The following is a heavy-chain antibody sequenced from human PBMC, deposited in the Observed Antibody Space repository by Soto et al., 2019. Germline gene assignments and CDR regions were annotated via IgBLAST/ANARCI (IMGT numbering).Heavy chain of an antibody. CDR2: ISAYNGNT. CDR1: GYTFTSYG. V-gene: IGHV1-18*01. Sequence: QVQLVQSGAEVKKPGASVKVSCKASGYTFTSYGISWVRQAPGQGLEWMGWISAYNGNTNYAQKLQGRGTMTTDTSTSKAKMELRSLRSDDTAVYYCGRWTAMDMGFDYWGQGTLVTVSS. J-gene: IGHJ4*02. D-gene: IGHD5-18*01. CDR3: GRWTAMDMGFDY.